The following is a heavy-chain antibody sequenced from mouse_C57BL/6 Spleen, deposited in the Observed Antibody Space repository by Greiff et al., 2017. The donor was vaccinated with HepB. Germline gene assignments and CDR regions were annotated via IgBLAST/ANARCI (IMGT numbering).Heavy chain of an antibody. CDR3: ARDDYSYAVDY. J-gene: IGHJ4*01. CDR2: IDPSDSYT. D-gene: IGHD2-13*01. CDR1: GYTFTSYW. V-gene: IGHV1-69*01. Sequence: QVQLQQPGAELVMPGASVKLSCKASGYTFTSYWMHWVKQRPGQGLEWIGEIDPSDSYTNYNQKFKGKSTLTVDKSSSTAYMQRSSLTSEDSAVYYCARDDYSYAVDYWGQGTSVTVSS.